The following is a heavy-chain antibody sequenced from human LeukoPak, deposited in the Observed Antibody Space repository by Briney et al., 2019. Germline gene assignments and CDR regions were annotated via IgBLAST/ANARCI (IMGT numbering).Heavy chain of an antibody. D-gene: IGHD2-15*01. V-gene: IGHV3-23*01. Sequence: GGSLRLSCAASGFSFSTYVLTWVGRAPGKGLEWVSSIHGGGSTTFYTDSVRGRFTISRDNSKNKVYLQMNGLRAEDTGIYYCVKESGAKGDYWGQGTLVTVSS. J-gene: IGHJ4*02. CDR3: VKESGAKGDY. CDR2: IHGGGSTT. CDR1: GFSFSTYV.